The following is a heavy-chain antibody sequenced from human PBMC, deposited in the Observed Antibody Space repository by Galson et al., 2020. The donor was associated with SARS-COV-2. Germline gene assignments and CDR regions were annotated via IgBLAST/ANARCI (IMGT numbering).Heavy chain of an antibody. CDR3: AMSPQLLPATD. D-gene: IGHD2-2*01. CDR2: IYPADSDT. CDR1: GYFFTSNW. Sequence: GESLKISCKGSGYFFTSNWIGWVRQVPGKGLEWMGIIYPADSDTRYSPSFQGQVTISADKSINTAYLQWSSLKASDTAMYYCAMSPQLLPATDWGQGTLVTVSS. J-gene: IGHJ4*02. V-gene: IGHV5-51*01.